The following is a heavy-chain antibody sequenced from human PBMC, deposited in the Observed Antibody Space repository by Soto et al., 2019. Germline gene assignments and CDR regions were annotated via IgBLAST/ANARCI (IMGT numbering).Heavy chain of an antibody. J-gene: IGHJ5*02. CDR1: GFTFSSYA. V-gene: IGHV3-23*01. D-gene: IGHD1-1*01. CDR3: AKDPSPTTGHNDDLWFET. CDR2: ISGSGGST. Sequence: GWSLRLSCAASGFTFSSYAMSWVRQAPGKGLEWVSSISGSGGSTYYAASVKGRFTISRDNSKNTLYLQVNSLRAEDTALYYSAKDPSPTTGHNDDLWFETWGLGTL.